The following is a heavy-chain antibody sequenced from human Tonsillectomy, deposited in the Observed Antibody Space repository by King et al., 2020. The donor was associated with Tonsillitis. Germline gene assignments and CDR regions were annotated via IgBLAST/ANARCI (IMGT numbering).Heavy chain of an antibody. CDR2: IYSGGST. CDR1: VFTVSSNY. V-gene: IGHV3-53*02. D-gene: IGHD4-17*01. Sequence: VQLVETGGGLIQPGGSLRLSCAASVFTVSSNYMSWVRQAPGNGLEWVSVIYSGGSTYYADSVKGRFTISRDNSQTTLYLQMNSLRAEDTAVYYCAREQRAYGDFVIDYWGQGTLVTVSS. CDR3: AREQRAYGDFVIDY. J-gene: IGHJ4*02.